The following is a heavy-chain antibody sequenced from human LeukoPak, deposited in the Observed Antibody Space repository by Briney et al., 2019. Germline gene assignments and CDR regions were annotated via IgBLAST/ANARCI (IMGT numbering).Heavy chain of an antibody. CDR2: ISSNGGST. CDR1: GLTFSSYA. J-gene: IGHJ4*02. D-gene: IGHD5-18*01. V-gene: IGHV3-64*01. CDR3: ARGKDTAMVLPADY. Sequence: PGGSLRLSCAASGLTFSSYAMHWVRQAPGKGLEYVSAISSNGGSTYYANSVKGRFTISRDNSKNTLYLQMGSLRAEDMAVYYCARGKDTAMVLPADYWGQGTLVTVSS.